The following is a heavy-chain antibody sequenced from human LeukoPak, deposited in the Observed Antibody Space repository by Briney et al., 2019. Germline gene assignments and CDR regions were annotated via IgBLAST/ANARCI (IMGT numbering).Heavy chain of an antibody. V-gene: IGHV3-30-3*01. CDR1: GITFSAYP. D-gene: IGHD3-3*01. CDR2: IAHDGTNP. Sequence: PGRSLRLSCAASGITFSAYPMHWVRQAPGKGLEWVAVIAHDGTNPYYTDSVKGRFTISRDNSKNSLYLQMNSLRPEDTAVYHCASLWSGSYYFDSWGQGTLVTVSA. J-gene: IGHJ4*02. CDR3: ASLWSGSYYFDS.